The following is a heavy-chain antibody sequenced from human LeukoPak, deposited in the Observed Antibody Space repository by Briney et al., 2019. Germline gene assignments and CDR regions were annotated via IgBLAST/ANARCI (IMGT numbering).Heavy chain of an antibody. V-gene: IGHV3-23*01. CDR3: AKQHDFLRIFDT. D-gene: IGHD2-21*02. CDR2: ISDTGGST. CDR1: GFTFSRYA. J-gene: IGHJ3*02. Sequence: PGGSLRLSCAASGFTFSRYAMTWVRQAPGKGLEWVSDISDTGGSTYYADSVRGRFTISRDNSKNTLYLQMNSLGAEDTAVYFCAKQHDFLRIFDTWGQGTMVTVSS.